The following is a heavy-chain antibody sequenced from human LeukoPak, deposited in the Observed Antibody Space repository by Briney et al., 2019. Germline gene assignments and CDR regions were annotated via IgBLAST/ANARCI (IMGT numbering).Heavy chain of an antibody. J-gene: IGHJ4*02. CDR1: GFTFSSYA. Sequence: GGSLRLSCAASGFTFSSYAMSWVRQAPGKGLEWVSSISGSSSYIYYADSVKGRFTIARDNAKNSVYLEMNSLRADDTAVYYCARSARLMKGVVEVTALDDWGQGTLVTVSS. V-gene: IGHV3-21*01. CDR2: ISGSSSYI. CDR3: ARSARLMKGVVEVTALDD. D-gene: IGHD3-3*01.